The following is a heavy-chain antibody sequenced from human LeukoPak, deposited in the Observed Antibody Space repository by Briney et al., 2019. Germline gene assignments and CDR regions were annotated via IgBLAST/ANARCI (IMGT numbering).Heavy chain of an antibody. V-gene: IGHV3-23*01. CDR2: ISGSGGST. J-gene: IGHJ4*02. CDR1: GFTFSSYA. CDR3: AKSRSGSANWALQIFDN. Sequence: PGGSLRLSCAASGFTFSSYAVSWVRQAPGKGLEWVSAISGSGGSTYYADSVKGRFTISRDNSNNSLFVQMNSLRAEDTAVYFCAKSRSGSANWALQIFDNWGQGTLVTVSS. D-gene: IGHD1-1*01.